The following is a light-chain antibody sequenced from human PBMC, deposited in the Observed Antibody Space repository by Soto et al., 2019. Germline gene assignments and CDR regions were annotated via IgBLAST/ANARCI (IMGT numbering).Light chain of an antibody. J-gene: IGLJ1*01. CDR3: SSYTGSSTYV. CDR1: SSDVGNYNY. Sequence: SVLTQPASVSGSPGQSITISCTGTSSDVGNYNYVAWYQLYPGKAPKVIIYEVTNRPSGVSNRFSGSKSGNTASLTISGLQAEDEAEYYCSSYTGSSTYVFGSGTKLTVL. CDR2: EVT. V-gene: IGLV2-14*01.